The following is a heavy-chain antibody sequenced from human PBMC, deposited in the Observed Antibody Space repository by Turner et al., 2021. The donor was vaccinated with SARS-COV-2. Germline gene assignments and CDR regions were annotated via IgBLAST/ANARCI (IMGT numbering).Heavy chain of an antibody. Sequence: QLQLQESGPGLVKPSETLSLTCTVSGGSISSSSYYWGWIRQPPGKGLEWIGTVYYGGSTYYNPSLKRRVTISVDTSKNQFSLKLSYVTAADTAVYYCARLSYYYDSSGPIDYWGQGTLVTVSS. D-gene: IGHD3-22*01. CDR3: ARLSYYYDSSGPIDY. CDR2: VYYGGST. CDR1: GGSISSSSYY. V-gene: IGHV4-39*01. J-gene: IGHJ4*02.